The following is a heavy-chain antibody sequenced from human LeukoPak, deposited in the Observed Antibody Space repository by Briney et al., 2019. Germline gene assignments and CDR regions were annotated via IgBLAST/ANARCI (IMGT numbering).Heavy chain of an antibody. CDR3: ARAGAAAGRYYYYYMDV. CDR1: GGTFSSYA. D-gene: IGHD6-13*01. V-gene: IGHV1-69*05. CDR2: IIPIFGTA. J-gene: IGHJ6*03. Sequence: GASVKVSCKAPGGTFSSYAISWVRQAPGQGLEWMGGIIPIFGTANYAQKFQGRVTITTDESTSTAYMELSSLRSEDTAVYYCARAGAAAGRYYYYYMDVWGKGTTVTVSS.